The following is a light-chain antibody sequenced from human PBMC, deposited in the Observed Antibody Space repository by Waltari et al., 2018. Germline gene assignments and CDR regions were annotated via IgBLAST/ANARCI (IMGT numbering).Light chain of an antibody. CDR1: NIGSKS. CDR2: DDD. Sequence: SSVLTQPPSVSVAPGQTATITCGGNNIGSKSVHWYQQKPGQAPVLVVYDDDVRPPGSPARISGSNSANTASLTINRVEVGDEAAYFCQVWDNYADLVIFGGGTKLTVL. CDR3: QVWDNYADLVI. J-gene: IGLJ2*01. V-gene: IGLV3-21*02.